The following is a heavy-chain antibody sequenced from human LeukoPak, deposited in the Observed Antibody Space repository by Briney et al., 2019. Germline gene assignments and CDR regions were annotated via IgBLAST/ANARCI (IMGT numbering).Heavy chain of an antibody. D-gene: IGHD2-15*01. J-gene: IGHJ4*02. Sequence: PSETLSLTCAVYGGSFSGYYWSWIRQPPGKGLEWIGEINHSGSTNYNPSLKSRVTKSVDTSKNQFSLKLSSVTAADTAVYYCARGPQDIVVVVAATQNKYYFDYWGQGTLVTVSS. CDR1: GGSFSGYY. CDR2: INHSGST. CDR3: ARGPQDIVVVVAATQNKYYFDY. V-gene: IGHV4-34*01.